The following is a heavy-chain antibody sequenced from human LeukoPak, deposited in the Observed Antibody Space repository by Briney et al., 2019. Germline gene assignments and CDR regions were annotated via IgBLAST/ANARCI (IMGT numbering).Heavy chain of an antibody. J-gene: IGHJ4*02. D-gene: IGHD3-10*01. CDR3: ASLYGTYFDY. V-gene: IGHV3-21*01. Sequence: GGSLRLSCAASGFTLSSYSMNWVRQAPGKGLERVSSIISSSNYIYYADSVKGRFTISRDNAKNLLYLQMNSLRAEDTAEYYCASLYGTYFDYWGQGTLVTVSS. CDR1: GFTLSSYS. CDR2: IISSSNYI.